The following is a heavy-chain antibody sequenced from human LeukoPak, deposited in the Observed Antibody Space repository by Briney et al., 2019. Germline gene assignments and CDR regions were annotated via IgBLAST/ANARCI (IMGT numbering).Heavy chain of an antibody. CDR3: ARANNWNYPYYFDY. V-gene: IGHV3-69-1*01. CDR1: GFTFSAYD. Sequence: GGSLRLSCAASGFTFSAYDMNWVRQAPGKGLEWVSYISRSNNVYYADSVKGRFTISRDNAKNSLYLQMNSLRAEDTAVYYCARANNWNYPYYFDYWGQGTLVTVSS. J-gene: IGHJ4*02. CDR2: ISRSNNV. D-gene: IGHD1-7*01.